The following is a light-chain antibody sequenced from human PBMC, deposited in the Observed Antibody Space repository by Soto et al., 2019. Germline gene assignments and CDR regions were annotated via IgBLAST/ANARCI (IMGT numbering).Light chain of an antibody. Sequence: DIQMTQSPSSLSASAGDRVTITCQASQDIKQHLNWYQVKPGKAPKVLIYGASNLKTGVPSRFSGSGSGTYFTFTISSLQPEDIGTYYCQQYDDLPLTFGGGTRVDIK. V-gene: IGKV1-33*01. CDR2: GAS. J-gene: IGKJ4*01. CDR1: QDIKQH. CDR3: QQYDDLPLT.